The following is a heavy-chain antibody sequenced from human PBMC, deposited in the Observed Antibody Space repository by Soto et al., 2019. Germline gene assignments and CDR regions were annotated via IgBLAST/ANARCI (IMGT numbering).Heavy chain of an antibody. CDR2: ISGSGGST. CDR1: GFTFSSYA. J-gene: IGHJ4*02. D-gene: IGHD1-26*01. Sequence: EVQLLESGGGLVQPGGSLRLSCAASGFTFSSYAMRWVRQAPVKGLEWVSAISGSGGSTYYADSVKGRFTISRDNSKNSLYLQMSSLRAEDTAVYYCARGGGGSYYDYWGQGTVVTVSS. CDR3: ARGGGGSYYDY. V-gene: IGHV3-23*01.